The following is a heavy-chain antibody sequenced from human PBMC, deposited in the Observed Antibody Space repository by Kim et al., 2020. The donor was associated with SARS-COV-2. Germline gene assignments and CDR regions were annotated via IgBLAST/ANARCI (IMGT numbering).Heavy chain of an antibody. J-gene: IGHJ2*01. D-gene: IGHD6-19*01. CDR1: GGSISSYY. V-gene: IGHV4-59*13. CDR3: ARDYSGRGWPRDWYFDL. Sequence: SETLSLTCTVSGGSISSYYWSWIRQPPGKGLEWIGYIYYSGSTNYNPSLKSRVTISVDTSTNQFSLKLSSVTAADTAVYYCARDYSGRGWPRDWYFDLWGRGTLVAVSS. CDR2: IYYSGST.